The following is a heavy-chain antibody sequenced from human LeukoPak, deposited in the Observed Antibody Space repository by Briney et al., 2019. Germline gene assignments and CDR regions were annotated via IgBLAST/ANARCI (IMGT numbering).Heavy chain of an antibody. CDR2: IYNSGST. D-gene: IGHD2-15*01. CDR3: ARGSLAEGYYYGMDV. J-gene: IGHJ6*02. Sequence: SQTLSLTCTVSGGSISSGDYFWSWIRQHPGKGLEWIGYIYNSGSTYYNPSLKSRVSISVDTSRNQFSLKLSSVTAADTAVYYCARGSLAEGYYYGMDVWGQGTTVTVSS. V-gene: IGHV4-31*03. CDR1: GGSISSGDYF.